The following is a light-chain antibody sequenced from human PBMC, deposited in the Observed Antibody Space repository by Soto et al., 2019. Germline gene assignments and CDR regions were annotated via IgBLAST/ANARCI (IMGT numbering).Light chain of an antibody. J-gene: IGKJ1*01. CDR3: QQYHIYSGT. CDR2: KAS. V-gene: IGKV1-5*03. CDR1: QTIDSW. Sequence: DIQMTQSPSTLSASVGDRVTITCRASQTIDSWLAWYQQRPGKPPNLLIYKASTLASGVPSRFSGSGSWTGFTLAINSLQPDDFATYYCQQYHIYSGTFGQGTKVEIK.